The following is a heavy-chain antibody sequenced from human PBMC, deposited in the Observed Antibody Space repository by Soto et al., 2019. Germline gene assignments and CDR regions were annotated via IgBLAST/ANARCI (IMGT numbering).Heavy chain of an antibody. D-gene: IGHD1-1*01. J-gene: IGHJ4*02. V-gene: IGHV3-30*18. CDR3: AKQESEWNDHFDY. CDR2: ISYDGTDE. Sequence: QVQLVESGGGVVQPGRSLRLSCAASGFSFSSYGMHWVRQAPGKGLEWVAMISYDGTDEYYADSVKSRFTISRDNSKNAVYLQMNSLRAEDTAVYYCAKQESEWNDHFDYWGQGNLVTVSS. CDR1: GFSFSSYG.